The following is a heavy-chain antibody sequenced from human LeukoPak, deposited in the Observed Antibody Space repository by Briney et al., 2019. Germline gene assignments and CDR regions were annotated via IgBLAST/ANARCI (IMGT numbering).Heavy chain of an antibody. CDR3: AIVMVRGVIQYYFDY. J-gene: IGHJ4*02. V-gene: IGHV1-69*01. CDR2: IIPIFGTA. CDR1: GGTFSSYA. Sequence: GASVKVSCKASGGTFSSYAISWVRQAPGQGLEWMGGIIPIFGTANYAQKFQGRVTITADESTSTAYMELSSLRSEDTAVYYCAIVMVRGVIQYYFDYWGQGTLVTVSS. D-gene: IGHD3-10*01.